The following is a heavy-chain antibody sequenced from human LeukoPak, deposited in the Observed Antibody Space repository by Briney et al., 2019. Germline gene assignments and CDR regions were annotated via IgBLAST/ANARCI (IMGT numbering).Heavy chain of an antibody. Sequence: GGSLRLSCAASGFTFSYYSMHWVRQAPGKGLEWISYSNTDGTISYADSVKGRFTIPRDNAENSLYLQMNSLRDEDTAVYFCVRDRDYAFDFWGQGTMVTVSS. CDR3: VRDRDYAFDF. CDR1: GFTFSYYS. J-gene: IGHJ3*01. V-gene: IGHV3-48*02. CDR2: SNTDGTI.